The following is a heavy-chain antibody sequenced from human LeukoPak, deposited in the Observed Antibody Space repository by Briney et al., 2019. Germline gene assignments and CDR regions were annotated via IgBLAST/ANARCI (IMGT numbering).Heavy chain of an antibody. CDR3: ANHDYGDFLDY. Sequence: GGSLRLSGAASGFTFSSYWMSWVRQAPGKGLEWVANIKQDGSEKYYADSVKGRFTISRDDAKNSLYLQMNSLRAEDTAVYYCANHDYGDFLDYWGQGTLVTVSS. CDR1: GFTFSSYW. V-gene: IGHV3-7*03. CDR2: IKQDGSEK. D-gene: IGHD4-17*01. J-gene: IGHJ4*02.